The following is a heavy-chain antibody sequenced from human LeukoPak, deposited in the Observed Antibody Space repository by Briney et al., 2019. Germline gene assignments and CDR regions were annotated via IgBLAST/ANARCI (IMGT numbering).Heavy chain of an antibody. CDR2: ISYDGSNK. V-gene: IGHV3-30-3*01. CDR1: GFTFSSYA. J-gene: IGHJ4*02. CDR3: AREIIGGASFLDY. D-gene: IGHD1-26*01. Sequence: QPGRSLRLSCAASGFTFSSYAMHWVRQAPGKGLEWVAVISYDGSNKYYADSVKGRFTISRDNSKNTLYLQMNSLRAEDMAVYYCAREIIGGASFLDYWGQGTLVTVSS.